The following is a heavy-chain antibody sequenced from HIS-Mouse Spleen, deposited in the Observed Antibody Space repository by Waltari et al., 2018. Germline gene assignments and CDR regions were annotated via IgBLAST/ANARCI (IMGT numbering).Heavy chain of an antibody. D-gene: IGHD6-13*01. CDR2: INHSGST. CDR1: GGSFSGYY. J-gene: IGHJ5*02. V-gene: IGHV4-34*01. Sequence: QVQLQQRGAGLLKPSETLSLTCAGYGGSFSGYYWSWIRQPPGKGLEWIGEINHSGSTNYNPSLKRRVTISVDTSKNQFSLKLSSVTAADTAVYYCARFMAAHAGNWFDPWGQGTLVTVSS. CDR3: ARFMAAHAGNWFDP.